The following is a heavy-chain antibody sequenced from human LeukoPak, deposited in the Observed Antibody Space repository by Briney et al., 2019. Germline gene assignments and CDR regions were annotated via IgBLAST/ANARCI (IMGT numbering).Heavy chain of an antibody. J-gene: IGHJ4*02. D-gene: IGHD3-22*01. Sequence: GGSLRLSCAASGFTFSNAWMSWVRQAPGKGLEWVGRIKSKTGGGTTDYAAPVKGRFTISRDDSKNTLYLQMNSLKTEDTAVYYCAKVYRAARYYYDSTLGSGFDYWGQGTLVTVSS. CDR3: AKVYRAARYYYDSTLGSGFDY. CDR2: IKSKTGGGTT. CDR1: GFTFSNAW. V-gene: IGHV3-15*01.